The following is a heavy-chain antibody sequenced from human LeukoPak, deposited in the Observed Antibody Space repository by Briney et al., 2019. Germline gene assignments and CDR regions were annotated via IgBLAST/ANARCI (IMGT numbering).Heavy chain of an antibody. V-gene: IGHV1-69*01. CDR1: GGTFSSYA. J-gene: IGHJ6*04. D-gene: IGHD3-10*01. Sequence: SVKVSCKASGGTFSSYAISWVRQAPGQGLEWMGGIIPIFGTANYAQKFQGRVTITADESTSTAYMELSSLRSEDTAVYCCARDMYYYGSGSYRYYYYYGMDVWGKGTTVTVSS. CDR3: ARDMYYYGSGSYRYYYYYGMDV. CDR2: IIPIFGTA.